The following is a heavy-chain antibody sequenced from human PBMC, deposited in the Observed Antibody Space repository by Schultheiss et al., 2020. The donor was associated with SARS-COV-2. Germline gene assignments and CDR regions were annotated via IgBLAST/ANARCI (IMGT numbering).Heavy chain of an antibody. D-gene: IGHD6-19*01. CDR3: AREAELPGYSSGWYASPTWFDP. V-gene: IGHV3-74*01. CDR2: INSDGSST. Sequence: GGSLRLSCAASGFTFSSYAMHWVRQAPGKGLEWVSRINSDGSSTSYADSVKGRFTISRDNAKNTLYLQMNSLRAEDTAVYYCAREAELPGYSSGWYASPTWFDPWGQGTLVTVSS. J-gene: IGHJ5*02. CDR1: GFTFSSYA.